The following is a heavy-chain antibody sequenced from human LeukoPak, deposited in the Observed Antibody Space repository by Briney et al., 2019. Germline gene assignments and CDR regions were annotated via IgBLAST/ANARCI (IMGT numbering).Heavy chain of an antibody. CDR1: GYSFTSYW. J-gene: IGHJ6*02. CDR2: IYPGDSDT. D-gene: IGHD2-2*01. Sequence: GESLQISCQGSGYSFTSYWIGWVRQMPGKGLEWMGIIYPGDSDTRYSPSFQGQVTISADKSISTAYLQWSSLKASDTAMYYCARGGVVPVATGDYYYYGMDVWGQGTTVTVSS. CDR3: ARGGVVPVATGDYYYYGMDV. V-gene: IGHV5-51*01.